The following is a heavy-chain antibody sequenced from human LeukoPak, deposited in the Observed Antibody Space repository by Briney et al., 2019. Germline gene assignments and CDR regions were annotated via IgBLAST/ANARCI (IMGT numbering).Heavy chain of an antibody. CDR1: GFTFSSCS. CDR2: ISSSGSIT. J-gene: IGHJ4*02. V-gene: IGHV3-48*04. D-gene: IGHD5-12*01. Sequence: PGRSVRLSCAASGFTFSSCSMNWVRQAPGKGLEWLSYISSSGSITYSADSVKGRFTITRDNAKSSLVLQMNSLISEDAAVYYLVRDKPSGHVYWGQGALGTLSS. CDR3: VRDKPSGHVY.